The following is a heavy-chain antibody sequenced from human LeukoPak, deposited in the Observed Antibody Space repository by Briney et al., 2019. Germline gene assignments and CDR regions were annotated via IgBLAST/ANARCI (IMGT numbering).Heavy chain of an antibody. V-gene: IGHV4-59*08. Sequence: SETLSLTCTVSGGAIDNYYWSWIRQPPGKGLEWIAYVYYSGTINYNPSLESRVTISVDTSKNQFSLKLSSVTAEDTAVYYCARHGRSGYSIDWPALDYWGQGSLVTVSS. D-gene: IGHD5-18*01. CDR1: GGAIDNYY. CDR3: ARHGRSGYSIDWPALDY. J-gene: IGHJ4*02. CDR2: VYYSGTI.